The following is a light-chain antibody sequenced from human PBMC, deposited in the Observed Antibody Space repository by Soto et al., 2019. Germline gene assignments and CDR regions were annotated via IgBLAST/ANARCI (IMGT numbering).Light chain of an antibody. J-gene: IGKJ1*01. Sequence: EIVLTQSPGTLSLSPGERATLSCRASQSVSSSYLAWYQQKPGQAPRLLIYGASRRATGIPDRFSGSGSGTDFTLTIRRLAPEDFAVFYCQQYGSSPRTFGHGTKVDIK. CDR2: GAS. V-gene: IGKV3-20*01. CDR1: QSVSSSY. CDR3: QQYGSSPRT.